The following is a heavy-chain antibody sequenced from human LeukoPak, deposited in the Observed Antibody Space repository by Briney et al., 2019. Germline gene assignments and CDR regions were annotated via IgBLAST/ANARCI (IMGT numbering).Heavy chain of an antibody. CDR2: TYYRSKWYN. CDR1: GDSVSSNSAG. CDR3: ARETAVADDSYFDY. V-gene: IGHV6-1*01. J-gene: IGHJ4*02. Sequence: PSQTLSLTCAISGDSVSSNSAGWNWIRQSPSRGLEWLGRTYYRSKWYNDYAVSVKSRITINPDTSKYQFSLQLNSVTPEDTAVYYCARETAVADDSYFDYWGQGTLVTVSS. D-gene: IGHD6-19*01.